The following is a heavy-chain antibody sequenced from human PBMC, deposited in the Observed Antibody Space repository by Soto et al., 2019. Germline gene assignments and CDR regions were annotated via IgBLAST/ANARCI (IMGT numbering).Heavy chain of an antibody. Sequence: EVQLVESGGGSVQPGGSLRLSCVASGITFTNYWMHWVRQVPGKGLVWVARVDSDGRGTSYADFVKGRFTISRDNAKNTLYLQVNGLRVEDTAMYYCGTVFEHWGQGIAVTVSS. CDR2: VDSDGRGT. CDR1: GITFTNYW. J-gene: IGHJ4*02. CDR3: GTVFEH. V-gene: IGHV3-74*01.